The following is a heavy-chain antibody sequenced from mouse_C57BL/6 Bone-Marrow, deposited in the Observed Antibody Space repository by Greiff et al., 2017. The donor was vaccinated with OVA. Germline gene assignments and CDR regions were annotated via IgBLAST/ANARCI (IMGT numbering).Heavy chain of an antibody. CDR2: INPSSGYT. J-gene: IGHJ2*01. CDR1: GYTFTSYW. Sequence: QVQLQQSGAELAKPGASVKLSCKASGYTFTSYWMHWVKQRPGQGLEWIGYINPSSGYTKYNQKFKDKATLTADKSSSTANMQLSSLTYEDSAVYYCATITTVVGFDYWGQGTTLTVSS. D-gene: IGHD1-1*01. V-gene: IGHV1-7*01. CDR3: ATITTVVGFDY.